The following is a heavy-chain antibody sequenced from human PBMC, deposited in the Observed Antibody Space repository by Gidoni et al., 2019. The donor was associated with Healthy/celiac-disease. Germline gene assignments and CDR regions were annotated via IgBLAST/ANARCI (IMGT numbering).Heavy chain of an antibody. V-gene: IGHV4-34*01. D-gene: IGHD6-13*01. CDR1: GGSFSGYY. Sequence: QVQLQQWGAGLLKPSETLSLTCAVYGGSFSGYYWSWIRQPPGKGLEWIGEINHSGSTNYNPSLKSRVTISVDTSENQFSLKLSSVTAADTAVYYCAKLDGYSSSWYSIWGQGTLVTVSS. CDR3: AKLDGYSSSWYSI. CDR2: INHSGST. J-gene: IGHJ4*02.